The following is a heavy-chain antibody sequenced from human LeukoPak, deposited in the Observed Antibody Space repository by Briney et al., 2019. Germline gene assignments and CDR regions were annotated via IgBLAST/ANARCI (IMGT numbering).Heavy chain of an antibody. Sequence: GGSLRLSCAASGFTFSAFHMHWVRQASGKGLEWVGRITTKANSYATAYAASVKGRFTVSRDDSNNTAYLQMSSLKTEDTAVYYCTTYTSGHYWGQGTLVTVSS. J-gene: IGHJ4*02. CDR1: GFTFSAFH. CDR3: TTYTSGHY. CDR2: ITTKANSYAT. D-gene: IGHD6-19*01. V-gene: IGHV3-73*01.